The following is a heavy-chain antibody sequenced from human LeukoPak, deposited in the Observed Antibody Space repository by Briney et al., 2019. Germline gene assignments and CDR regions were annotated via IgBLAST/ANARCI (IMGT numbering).Heavy chain of an antibody. V-gene: IGHV3-7*01. D-gene: IGHD3-16*01. CDR1: GFTFSNYW. Sequence: GGSLRLSCAGSGFTFSNYWMSWVRQAPGKGLEWVANIKQDGSAKYYVDSVKGRFTISRDNGKNSLYLQMNSLRAEHTAVYYCARDSRLVLGYYFSYMGVWGKGTTVTISS. CDR2: IKQDGSAK. J-gene: IGHJ6*03. CDR3: ARDSRLVLGYYFSYMGV.